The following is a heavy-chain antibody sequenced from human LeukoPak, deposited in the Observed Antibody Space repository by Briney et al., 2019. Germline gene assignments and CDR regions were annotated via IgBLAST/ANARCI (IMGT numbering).Heavy chain of an antibody. D-gene: IGHD1-26*01. J-gene: IGHJ4*02. CDR3: ANQWELPTYYFDY. CDR1: GFTFDDYA. CDR2: ISWNSGSI. Sequence: GGSLRLSCAASGFTFDDYAMHWVRQAPGKGLEWVSGISWNSGSIGYADSVKGRFTISRDNAKNSLYLQMNSLRAEDTAVYYCANQWELPTYYFDYWGQGTLVTVSS. V-gene: IGHV3-9*01.